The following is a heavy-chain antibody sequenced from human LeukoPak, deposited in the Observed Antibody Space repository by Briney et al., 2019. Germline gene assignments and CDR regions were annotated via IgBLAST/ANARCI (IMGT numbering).Heavy chain of an antibody. Sequence: GGSLRLSCAASGFTFSSYAMSWVRQASGKGLEWVSSISSSSSYIYYADSVKGRFTISRDNAKNSLYLQMNSLRAEDTAVYYCARGLGYYFDYWGQGTLVTVSS. CDR3: ARGLGYYFDY. CDR2: ISSSSSYI. V-gene: IGHV3-21*01. D-gene: IGHD6-19*01. CDR1: GFTFSSYA. J-gene: IGHJ4*02.